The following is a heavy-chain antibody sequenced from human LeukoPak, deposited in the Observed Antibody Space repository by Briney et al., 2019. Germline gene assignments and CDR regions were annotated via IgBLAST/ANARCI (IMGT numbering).Heavy chain of an antibody. CDR3: ARVNQLCYYYGMDV. CDR2: INHSGST. CDR1: GGSFSGYY. J-gene: IGHJ6*02. D-gene: IGHD1-14*01. V-gene: IGHV4-34*01. Sequence: SETLSLTCAVYGGSFSGYYWSWIRQPPGKGLEWIGEINHSGSTNYNPSLKSRVTISVDTSKNQFSLKLSSVTAADTAVYYCARVNQLCYYYGMDVWGQGTTVTVSS.